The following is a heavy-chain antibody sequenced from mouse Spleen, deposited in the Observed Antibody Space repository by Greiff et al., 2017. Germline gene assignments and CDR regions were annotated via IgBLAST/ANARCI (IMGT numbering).Heavy chain of an antibody. CDR2: IYPGSGNT. J-gene: IGHJ4*01. V-gene: IGHV1-66*01. CDR1: GYSFTSYY. D-gene: IGHD1-1*01. CDR3: ARASGVVGAMDY. Sequence: QVQLKESGPELVKPGASVKISCKASGYSFTSYYIHWVKQRPGQGLEWIGWIYPGSGNTKYNEKFKGKATLTADTSSSTAYMQLSSLTSEDSAVYFCARASGVVGAMDYWGQGTSVTVSS.